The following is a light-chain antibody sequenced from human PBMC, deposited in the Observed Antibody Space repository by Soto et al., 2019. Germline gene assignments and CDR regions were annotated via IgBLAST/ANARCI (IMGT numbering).Light chain of an antibody. V-gene: IGKV4-1*01. Sequence: DIVMTQSPDSLAVSLGERATINCKTSQSVFYSSNNKNYLAWYQQKPGQPPKLLIYWASTRESGVPDRFSGSGSGTYSPLTISSLQAEDVAVYYCQQYYSPWTFGQGTKVELK. CDR2: WAS. CDR1: QSVFYSSNNKNY. J-gene: IGKJ1*01. CDR3: QQYYSPWT.